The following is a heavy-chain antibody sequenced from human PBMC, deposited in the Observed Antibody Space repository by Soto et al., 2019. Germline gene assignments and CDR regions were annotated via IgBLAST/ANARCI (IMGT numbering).Heavy chain of an antibody. Sequence: SETLSLTCAVSGGSISSGGYSWSWIRQPPGKGLEWIGYIYHSGSTYYNPSLKSRVTISVDRSKNQFSLKLSSVTAADTAVYYCARAHYGDYGYGMDVWGQGTTVTLS. CDR3: ARAHYGDYGYGMDV. CDR1: GGSISSGGYS. V-gene: IGHV4-30-2*01. CDR2: IYHSGST. J-gene: IGHJ6*02. D-gene: IGHD4-17*01.